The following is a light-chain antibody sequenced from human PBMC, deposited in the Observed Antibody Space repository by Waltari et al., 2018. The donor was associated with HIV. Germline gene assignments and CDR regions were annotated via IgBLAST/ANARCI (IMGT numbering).Light chain of an antibody. J-gene: IGLJ3*02. V-gene: IGLV3-27*01. CDR3: YSAADSDEV. Sequence: SFELTQPSSVSVSPGQTARITCSGDVLERKYARWFQKKPGQAPLLLIYKDNERPSGIAGRFSGSSSGTTVTLTISGAQVEDEADYYCYSAADSDEVFGGGTKLTVL. CDR2: KDN. CDR1: VLERKY.